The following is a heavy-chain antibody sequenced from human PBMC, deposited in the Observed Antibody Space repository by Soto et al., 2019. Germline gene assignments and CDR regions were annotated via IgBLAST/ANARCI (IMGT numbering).Heavy chain of an antibody. Sequence: GGSLRLSCAASGFTFSSYGMHRVRQAPGKGLEWVSAISSSGDSAYYAESVRGRFTISRDNSINTLYLQMRSLRPEDTAVYYCAHPRGYGVFDAVDIWGQGTMVTVSS. CDR1: GFTFSSYG. CDR3: AHPRGYGVFDAVDI. CDR2: ISSSGDSA. D-gene: IGHD4-17*01. V-gene: IGHV3-23*01. J-gene: IGHJ3*02.